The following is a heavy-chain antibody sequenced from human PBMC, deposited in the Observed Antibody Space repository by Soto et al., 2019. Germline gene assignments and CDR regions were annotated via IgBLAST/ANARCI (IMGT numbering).Heavy chain of an antibody. CDR3: ARAPDYSNYENWFDP. D-gene: IGHD4-4*01. CDR1: GDTFSSYT. V-gene: IGHV1-69*02. Sequence: SVKVSCKASGDTFSSYTISWVRQAPGQGLEWMGRIIPILGIANYAQKFQGRVTITADKSTSTAYMELSSLRSEDTAVYYCARAPDYSNYENWFDPWGQGTLVTVSS. CDR2: IIPILGIA. J-gene: IGHJ5*02.